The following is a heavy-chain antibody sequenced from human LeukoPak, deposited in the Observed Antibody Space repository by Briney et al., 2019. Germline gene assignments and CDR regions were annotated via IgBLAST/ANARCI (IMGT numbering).Heavy chain of an antibody. Sequence: SETLSRTCTVSGGSISSYYWSWIRQPPGKGLEWIGYIYYSGSTNYNPSLKSRVTISVDTSKNQFSLKLSSVTAADTAVYYCARRPKGIVLMVYAKRMFGFDYWGQGTLVTVSS. D-gene: IGHD2-8*01. CDR3: ARRPKGIVLMVYAKRMFGFDY. CDR2: IYYSGST. J-gene: IGHJ4*02. V-gene: IGHV4-59*12. CDR1: GGSISSYY.